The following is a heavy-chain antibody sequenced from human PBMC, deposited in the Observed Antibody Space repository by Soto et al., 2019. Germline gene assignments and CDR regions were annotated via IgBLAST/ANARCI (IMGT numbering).Heavy chain of an antibody. D-gene: IGHD4-17*01. CDR1: GGTFSSYA. CDR3: ASRKKTTYGDYDGFDY. V-gene: IGHV1-69*01. CDR2: NIPIFGTA. Sequence: QVQLVQSGAEVKKPGSSVKVSCKASGGTFSSYAISWVRQAPGQGLEWMGGNIPIFGTANYAQKFQGRVTITADESTSTAYMELSSLRSEDTAVYYCASRKKTTYGDYDGFDYWGQGTLVTVSS. J-gene: IGHJ4*02.